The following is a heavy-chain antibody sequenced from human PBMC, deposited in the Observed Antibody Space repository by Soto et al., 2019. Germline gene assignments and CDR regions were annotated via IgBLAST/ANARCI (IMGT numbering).Heavy chain of an antibody. J-gene: IGHJ4*02. Sequence: GSLRLSCAASGFTFSNYAVTWVRQAPGKGLEWVSTISGSGGSTYYADSVKGRFTISRDNSKNTLYLQMNSLRAEDTAVYYCAKDQGSSWYEIDYWGQVTLVTVSS. V-gene: IGHV3-23*01. CDR1: GFTFSNYA. CDR3: AKDQGSSWYEIDY. D-gene: IGHD6-13*01. CDR2: ISGSGGST.